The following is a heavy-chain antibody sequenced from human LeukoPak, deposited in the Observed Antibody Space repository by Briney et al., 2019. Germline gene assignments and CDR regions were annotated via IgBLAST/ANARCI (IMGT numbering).Heavy chain of an antibody. J-gene: IGHJ4*02. CDR1: GGTFSSYA. CDR2: IIPIFGTA. V-gene: IGHV1-69*13. D-gene: IGHD3-3*01. CDR3: ARGGLRFLDFDY. Sequence: SVTVSCKASGGTFSSYAISWVRQAPGQGLEWMGGIIPIFGTANYAQKFQGRVTITADESTSTAYMELSSLRSEDTAVYYCARGGLRFLDFDYWGQGTLVTVSS.